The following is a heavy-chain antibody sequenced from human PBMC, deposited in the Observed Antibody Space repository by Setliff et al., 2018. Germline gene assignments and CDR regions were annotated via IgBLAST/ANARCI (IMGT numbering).Heavy chain of an antibody. D-gene: IGHD3-22*01. Sequence: SETLSLTCTVSGGSISSYYWSWIRQPAGKGLEWIGHIYIGGSANYNPSLKSRVTMSIDTSKNQFSLKLNSVTAADMAVYYCAREGYYDSSGYWADFDYWGQGTLVTVSS. CDR2: IYIGGSA. J-gene: IGHJ4*02. CDR3: AREGYYDSSGYWADFDY. CDR1: GGSISSYY. V-gene: IGHV4-4*07.